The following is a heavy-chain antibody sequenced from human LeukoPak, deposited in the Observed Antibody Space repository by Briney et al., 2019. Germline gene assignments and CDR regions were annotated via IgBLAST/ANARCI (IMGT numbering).Heavy chain of an antibody. CDR1: GFTVSSNY. D-gene: IGHD6-13*01. CDR3: ARVSSSWYYYYGMDV. J-gene: IGHJ6*02. CDR2: IYNGGST. Sequence: PGGSLRLSCAASGFTVSSNYMSWVRQAPGKGLEWVSVIYNGGSTYYADSVKGRFTISRDNSKNTLYLQMNSLRAEDTAVYYCARVSSSWYYYYGMDVWGQGTTVTVSS. V-gene: IGHV3-53*01.